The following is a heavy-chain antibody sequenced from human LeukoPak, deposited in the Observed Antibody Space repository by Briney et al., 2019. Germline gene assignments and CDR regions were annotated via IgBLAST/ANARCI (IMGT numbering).Heavy chain of an antibody. D-gene: IGHD1-26*01. Sequence: SVKVSCKASGGTFSSYAISWVRQAPGQGLEWMGGIIPIFGTANYAQKFQGRVTITADESTSTAYMELSSLRSDDTAVYYCAREYNSGSYPNWFDPWGQGTLVTVSS. CDR3: AREYNSGSYPNWFDP. CDR2: IIPIFGTA. V-gene: IGHV1-69*13. CDR1: GGTFSSYA. J-gene: IGHJ5*02.